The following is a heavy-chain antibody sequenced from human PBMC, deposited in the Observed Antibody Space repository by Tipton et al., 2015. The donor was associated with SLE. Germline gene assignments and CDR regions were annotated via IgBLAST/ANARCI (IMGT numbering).Heavy chain of an antibody. CDR3: ARDEYSSSWKGTPFDY. CDR2: ISYDGRNK. D-gene: IGHD6-13*01. J-gene: IGHJ4*02. Sequence: SLRLSCAASGFTFSSYAMHWVRQAPGKGLEWVAVISYDGRNKFYADSVKGRFTISRDNSKNTMYLQMKSLRAEDTAVYYCARDEYSSSWKGTPFDYWGQGTLVTVSS. V-gene: IGHV3-30*04. CDR1: GFTFSSYA.